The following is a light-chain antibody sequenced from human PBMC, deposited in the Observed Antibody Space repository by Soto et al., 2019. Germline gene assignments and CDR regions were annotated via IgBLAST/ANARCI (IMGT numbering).Light chain of an antibody. J-gene: IGKJ1*01. CDR1: KSVSSN. Sequence: EMVMTQSPATLSVSPGERATLSCRASKSVSSNLAWYQQKPGQAPRLLIYGASSRATGVPARFSGSGFGTEFTLTISSPQSEDFAVYYCQQYNDWPWTFGQGTKVEIK. V-gene: IGKV3-15*01. CDR2: GAS. CDR3: QQYNDWPWT.